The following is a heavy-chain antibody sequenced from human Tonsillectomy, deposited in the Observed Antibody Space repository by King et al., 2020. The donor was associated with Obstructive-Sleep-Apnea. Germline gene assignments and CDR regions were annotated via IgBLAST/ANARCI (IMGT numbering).Heavy chain of an antibody. J-gene: IGHJ4*02. CDR3: ARGGPYGDFDY. D-gene: IGHD4-17*01. CDR1: GFTFSSYW. CDR2: INNDGGST. Sequence: VQLVESGGGLVQSGGSLRLSCAASGFTFSSYWMHWVRQAPGKGLVWVSRINNDGGSTSYADSVKGRFTISRDNAKNTLYVQMNSLTVDDTAVYYCARGGPYGDFDYWGQGTLVTVSS. V-gene: IGHV3-74*01.